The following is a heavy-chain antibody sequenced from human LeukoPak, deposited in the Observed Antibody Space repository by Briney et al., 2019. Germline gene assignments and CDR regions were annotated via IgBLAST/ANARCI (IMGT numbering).Heavy chain of an antibody. CDR3: ARDPGRWFFDY. CDR1: GYTFTGYY. D-gene: IGHD2-15*01. Sequence: ASVTVSCTASGYTFTGYYMHWVRQAPGQGLEWMGGIIPIFGTANYAQKFQGRVTITADESTSTAYMELSSLRSEDTAVYYCARDPGRWFFDYWGQGTLVTVSS. CDR2: IIPIFGTA. J-gene: IGHJ4*02. V-gene: IGHV1-69*13.